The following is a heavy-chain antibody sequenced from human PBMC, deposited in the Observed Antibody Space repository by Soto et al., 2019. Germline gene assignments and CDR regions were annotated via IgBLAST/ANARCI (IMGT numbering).Heavy chain of an antibody. Sequence: GSLRLSCAASGFTFSSSGMHWVRQAPGKGLEWVAVISYDGSNKFYADSVKGRFTISRDNFRNTLYLQMNSLRAEDTAVYYCAKEFHSWNYFDYWGQGTLVTVSS. J-gene: IGHJ4*02. D-gene: IGHD1-20*01. CDR1: GFTFSSSG. V-gene: IGHV3-30*18. CDR3: AKEFHSWNYFDY. CDR2: ISYDGSNK.